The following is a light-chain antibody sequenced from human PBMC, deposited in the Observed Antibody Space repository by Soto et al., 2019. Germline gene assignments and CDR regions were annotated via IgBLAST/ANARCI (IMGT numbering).Light chain of an antibody. CDR2: LSSDGSH. V-gene: IGLV4-69*01. Sequence: HPVLTQSPSASASLGASVKLTCTLSSGHSSYAIAWHQQQPEKGPRYLMKLSSDGSHSKGDGIPDRFSGSSSGAERYLTISSLQSEDEADYYCQTWDTGARVVFGGGTTLTVL. CDR1: SGHSSYA. CDR3: QTWDTGARVV. J-gene: IGLJ2*01.